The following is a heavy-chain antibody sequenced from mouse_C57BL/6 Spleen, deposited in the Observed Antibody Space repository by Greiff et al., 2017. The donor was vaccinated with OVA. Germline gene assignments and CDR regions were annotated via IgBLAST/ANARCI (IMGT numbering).Heavy chain of an antibody. Sequence: VLLPQSGGELVKPGGSLKVSCPASGFNIKDYYMHWVKQRTEQGLEWIGRNDPEDGETKYAPKFQGKATITADTSSNTAYLQLSSLTSEDTAVYYCARGLGDFDYWGQGTTLTVSS. CDR3: ARGLGDFDY. V-gene: IGHV14-2*01. D-gene: IGHD2-4*01. J-gene: IGHJ2*01. CDR1: GFNIKDYY. CDR2: NDPEDGET.